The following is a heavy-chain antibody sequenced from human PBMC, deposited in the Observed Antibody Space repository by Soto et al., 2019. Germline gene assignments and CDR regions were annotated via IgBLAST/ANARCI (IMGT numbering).Heavy chain of an antibody. V-gene: IGHV4-4*07. J-gene: IGHJ4*02. CDR3: AREGSYSAYNFAHGIQLWSFDF. CDR2: IFSSGST. CDR1: GGSINTFY. Sequence: SETLSLTCTVSGGSINTFYWSWIRQPAGEGLEWIGRIFSSGSTSFNPSLESRVAMSVDTSKNHFSLNLSSVTAADMAVYYCAREGSYSAYNFAHGIQLWSFDFWGQGALVTVSS. D-gene: IGHD5-18*01.